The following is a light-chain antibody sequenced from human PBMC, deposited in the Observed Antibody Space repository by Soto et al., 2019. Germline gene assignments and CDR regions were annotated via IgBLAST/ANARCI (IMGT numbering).Light chain of an antibody. CDR2: DVS. J-gene: IGLJ2*01. Sequence: QSALTQPASVSGSPGQSITISCTGTSSDGGGYNYVSWYQQHPGKAPKLMIYDVSNRPSGVSNRFSGSKSGNTASLTISGLQAEDEADYYCSSYTSSSTLVVFGGGTKVTVL. V-gene: IGLV2-14*01. CDR1: SSDGGGYNY. CDR3: SSYTSSSTLVV.